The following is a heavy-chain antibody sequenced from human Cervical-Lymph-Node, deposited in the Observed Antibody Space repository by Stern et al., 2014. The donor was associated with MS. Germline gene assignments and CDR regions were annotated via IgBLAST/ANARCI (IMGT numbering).Heavy chain of an antibody. CDR2: IWYDGSNP. V-gene: IGHV3-33*01. Sequence: EHLVESGGGVVQPGRSLRLSCAASGFSFSRYAMHSVRQAPGKGLEWVALIWYDGSNPFYADSVTGRFPISRDNFKNPLYLQMNSLRAEDTAVYYCAGAYSSSHYYFDYWGQGTLVTVSS. CDR1: GFSFSRYA. J-gene: IGHJ4*02. CDR3: AGAYSSSHYYFDY. D-gene: IGHD6-13*01.